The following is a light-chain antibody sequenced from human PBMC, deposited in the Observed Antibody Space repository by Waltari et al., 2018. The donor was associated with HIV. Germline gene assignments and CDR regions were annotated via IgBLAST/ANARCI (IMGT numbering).Light chain of an antibody. Sequence: EIVMTQSPATLSVSPGERPTLSCRASQSVSSNLAWYQQKAGQAPRLLIYGASTRATGIPARFSGSGSGTEFTLTISSLQSEDFAVYYCQQYNNWPPLTFGGGTKVEIK. CDR3: QQYNNWPPLT. J-gene: IGKJ4*01. CDR1: QSVSSN. V-gene: IGKV3-15*01. CDR2: GAS.